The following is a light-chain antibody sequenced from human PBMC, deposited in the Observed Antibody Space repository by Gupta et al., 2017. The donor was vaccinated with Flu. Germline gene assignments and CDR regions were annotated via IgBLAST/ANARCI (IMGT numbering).Light chain of an antibody. CDR3: CSYTSSNTYI. J-gene: IGLJ1*01. V-gene: IGLV2-14*01. CDR2: EVS. Sequence: QSALTQPASVSGSPGQSITISCTGTSSDVGGYDSVSWYQQHPGKAPKLMIFEVSNRPSGVSNRFSGSKSGNTASLTISGLQAEDEADYSCCSYTSSNTYIFGTGTKVTVL. CDR1: SSDVGGYDS.